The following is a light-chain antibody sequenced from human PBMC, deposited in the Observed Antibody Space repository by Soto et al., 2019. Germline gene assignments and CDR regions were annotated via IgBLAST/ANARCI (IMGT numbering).Light chain of an antibody. CDR2: DAS. Sequence: EIVLTQSPATLSLSPGERATLSCRASQSVSSYLAWYQQKPGQAPRLLIYDASNRATGIPARFSGGGSGAAFSLAFGSLETEDVAVYDWEERSSWPSSFGGGTKVVVK. CDR3: EERSSWPSS. J-gene: IGKJ4*01. CDR1: QSVSSY. V-gene: IGKV3-11*01.